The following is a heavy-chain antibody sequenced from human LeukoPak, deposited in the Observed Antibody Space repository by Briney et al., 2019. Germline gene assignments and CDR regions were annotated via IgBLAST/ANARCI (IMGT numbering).Heavy chain of an antibody. CDR1: GYTFTGYY. V-gene: IGHV1-2*02. Sequence: ASVKVSCKASGYTFTGYYMHWVRQAPGQGLEWMGWINPNSGGTNYAQKFQGRVTMTRDTSISTAYMELSRLRSDDTAVYYCASAGPLGGGSSLIDYWGQGTLVTVSS. CDR2: INPNSGGT. J-gene: IGHJ4*02. CDR3: ASAGPLGGGSSLIDY. D-gene: IGHD2-15*01.